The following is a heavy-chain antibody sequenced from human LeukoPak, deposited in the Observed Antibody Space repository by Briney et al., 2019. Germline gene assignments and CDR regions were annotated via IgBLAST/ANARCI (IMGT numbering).Heavy chain of an antibody. CDR3: ARTHVNNTAMVP. V-gene: IGHV1-46*01. D-gene: IGHD5-18*01. CDR2: INPSGGST. J-gene: IGHJ5*02. CDR1: GYTFTGYY. Sequence: GASVKVSCKASGYTFTGYYMHWVRQAPGQGLEWMGIINPSGGSTSYAQKFQGRVTMTRDTSTSTVYMELSSLRSEDTAVYYCARTHVNNTAMVPWGQGTLVTVSS.